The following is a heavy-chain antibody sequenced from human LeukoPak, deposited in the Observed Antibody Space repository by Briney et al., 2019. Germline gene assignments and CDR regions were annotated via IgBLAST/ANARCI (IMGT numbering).Heavy chain of an antibody. CDR2: IIDSGGDT. Sequence: GGSLRLSCAASGFTFGHYAMSWVRQAPGKGLEWISAIIDSGGDTYHADSVKGRFTISRDNSKNTVDLQMNSLRAEDTAIYYCAEGSAAARPYHFDFWGQGTLVTVSS. D-gene: IGHD6-6*01. CDR3: AEGSAAARPYHFDF. J-gene: IGHJ4*02. V-gene: IGHV3-23*01. CDR1: GFTFGHYA.